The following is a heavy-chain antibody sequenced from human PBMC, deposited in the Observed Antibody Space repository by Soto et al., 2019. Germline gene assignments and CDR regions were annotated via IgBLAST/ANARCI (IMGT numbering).Heavy chain of an antibody. V-gene: IGHV3-21*01. CDR2: ISSSSSYI. CDR3: VRENYYYGMDV. CDR1: GFTFSSYS. J-gene: IGHJ6*02. Sequence: GGSLRLSCAASGFTFSSYSMNWVRQAPGKGLEWVSSISSSSSYIYYADSVKGRFTISRDNSKNTVYLQMNSLRVEDTAIYYCVRENYYYGMDVWGQGTAVTVSS.